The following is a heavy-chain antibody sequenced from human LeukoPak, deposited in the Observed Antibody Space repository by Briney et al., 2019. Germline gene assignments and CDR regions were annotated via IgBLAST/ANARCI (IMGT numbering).Heavy chain of an antibody. Sequence: GGSLRLSCAASGFTFSSFWMHWVRQVPGKGLVWVSRINSDGSVTIYVDSVKGRFTISRDTAQNTVYLQMNSLRAEDTAVYYCASTFRITGTTYYYWGQGALVTVSS. D-gene: IGHD1-20*01. J-gene: IGHJ4*02. CDR1: GFTFSSFW. CDR2: INSDGSVT. V-gene: IGHV3-74*01. CDR3: ASTFRITGTTYYY.